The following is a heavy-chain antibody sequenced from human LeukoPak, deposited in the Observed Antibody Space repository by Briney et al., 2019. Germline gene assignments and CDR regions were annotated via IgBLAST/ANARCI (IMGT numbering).Heavy chain of an antibody. CDR3: ARGDGDYGPHYFDY. V-gene: IGHV4-34*01. CDR2: INHSGST. D-gene: IGHD4-17*01. CDR1: GGSFSGYY. J-gene: IGHJ4*02. Sequence: SETLSLTCAVYGGSFSGYYWSWIRQPPGKGLEWIGEINHSGSTNYNPSLKSRVTISVDTSKNQFSRKLSSVTAADTAVYYCARGDGDYGPHYFDYWGQGTLVTVSS.